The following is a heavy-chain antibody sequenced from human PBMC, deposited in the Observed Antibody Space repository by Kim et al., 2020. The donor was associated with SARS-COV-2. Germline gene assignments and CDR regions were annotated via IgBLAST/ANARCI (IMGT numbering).Heavy chain of an antibody. V-gene: IGHV3-30*07. CDR3: ARGRASSWYKKLTNPNIDY. J-gene: IGHJ4*02. Sequence: GRCTISRDKSKNTLYLQMNSLRAEDTAVYYCARGRASSWYKKLTNPNIDYWGQGTLVTASS. D-gene: IGHD6-13*01.